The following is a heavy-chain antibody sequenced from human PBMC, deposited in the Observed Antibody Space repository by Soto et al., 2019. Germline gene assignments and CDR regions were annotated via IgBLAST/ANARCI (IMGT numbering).Heavy chain of an antibody. V-gene: IGHV4-39*01. J-gene: IGHJ3*02. CDR3: ATTGTYSGYDDDAFDI. Sequence: SETLSLTCTVSGGSISSSSYYWGWIRQPPGKGLEWIGSIYYSGSTYYNPSLKSRVTISVDTSKNQFSLKLSSVTAADTAVYYCATTGTYSGYDDDAFDIWGQGTMVTVSS. CDR2: IYYSGST. CDR1: GGSISSSSYY. D-gene: IGHD5-12*01.